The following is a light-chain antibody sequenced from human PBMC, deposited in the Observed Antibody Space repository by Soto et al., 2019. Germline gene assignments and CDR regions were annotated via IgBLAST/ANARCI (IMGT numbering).Light chain of an antibody. J-gene: IGKJ1*01. CDR2: DAS. Sequence: IVLTQSPGTLSLSPGERATLSCRASQSISSSYLAWYQQKPGQAPRLLIYDASRRATGIPDRFSGSGSGTDFTLTISRLEPDDFAVYYCQQYGGSSTFGQGTKVEIK. V-gene: IGKV3-20*01. CDR3: QQYGGSST. CDR1: QSISSSY.